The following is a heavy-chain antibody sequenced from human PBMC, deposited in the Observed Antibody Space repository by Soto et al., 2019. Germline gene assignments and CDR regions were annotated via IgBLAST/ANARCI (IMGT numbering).Heavy chain of an antibody. CDR2: VIPIFGTA. CDR1: GGTFSSYA. CDR3: ASGHSGGLVGSIDY. D-gene: IGHD2-21*01. Sequence: QVQLVQSGAEVKKPGSSVKVSCKASGGTFSSYAISWLRQAPGQGLEWMGGVIPIFGTANYAQKFQGRVTNTTDDSTSTASMELCSLRSEDTCVHSCASGHSGGLVGSIDYWGQGTLVTVSS. V-gene: IGHV1-69*01. J-gene: IGHJ4*02.